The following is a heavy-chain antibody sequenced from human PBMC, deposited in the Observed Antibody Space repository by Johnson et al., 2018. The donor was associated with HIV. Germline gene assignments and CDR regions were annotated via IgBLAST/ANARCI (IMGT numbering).Heavy chain of an antibody. J-gene: IGHJ3*02. V-gene: IGHV3-74*02. CDR2: VNSDGSSL. D-gene: IGHD6-13*01. CDR1: GFTFSNYW. CDR3: VKGIDSSSWYAFDI. Sequence: VTLVESGGGVVQPGGSLRLSCAASGFTFSNYWMHWVRQAPGKGLVWVSRVNSDGSSLSYADSVKGRFTISRDNSKNTLYLQMNSLRAEDTAVYYCVKGIDSSSWYAFDIWGQGTMVTVSS.